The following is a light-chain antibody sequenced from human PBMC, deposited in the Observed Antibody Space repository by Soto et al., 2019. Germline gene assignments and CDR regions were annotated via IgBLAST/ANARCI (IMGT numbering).Light chain of an antibody. CDR2: EVS. J-gene: IGLJ1*01. V-gene: IGLV2-8*01. CDR3: SSYAGGNEV. CDR1: SSDVGGYNY. Sequence: QSALTQPPSASGSPGQPVTISCTGTSSDVGGYNYVSWYQQYPGKAPKLMIFEVSKRPSGVPDRFSGSKSGNTASLTVSGLQTEDEADYYCSSYAGGNEVFGTGTKVTVL.